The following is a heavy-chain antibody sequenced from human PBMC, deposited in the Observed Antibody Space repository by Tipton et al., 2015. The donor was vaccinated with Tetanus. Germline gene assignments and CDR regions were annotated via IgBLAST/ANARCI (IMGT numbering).Heavy chain of an antibody. Sequence: TLSLTCTVSGGSMSGGTYYWGWIRQPPGKGLEWLGNIYYNGNAFYNSSLESQITISVDTSKNQFSLKLTSVTAADTAVYYCAMIADNWFDPWGQGTLVTVSS. V-gene: IGHV4-39*01. J-gene: IGHJ5*02. CDR1: GGSMSGGTYY. CDR2: IYYNGNA. CDR3: AMIADNWFDP. D-gene: IGHD2-21*01.